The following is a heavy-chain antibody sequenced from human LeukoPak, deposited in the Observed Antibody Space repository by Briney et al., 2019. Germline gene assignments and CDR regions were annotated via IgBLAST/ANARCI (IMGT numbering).Heavy chain of an antibody. J-gene: IGHJ4*02. CDR1: GGSISSGGYY. D-gene: IGHD3-3*01. V-gene: IGHV4-31*03. CDR3: ASTSTIFEDY. CDR2: IYYSGST. Sequence: SETLSLTCTVSGGSISSGGYYWSWIRQHPGKGLEWIGFIYYSGSTYYNPSLKSRVTISVDTSKNQFSLKLSSVTAADTAVYYCASTSTIFEDYWGQGTLVTVSS.